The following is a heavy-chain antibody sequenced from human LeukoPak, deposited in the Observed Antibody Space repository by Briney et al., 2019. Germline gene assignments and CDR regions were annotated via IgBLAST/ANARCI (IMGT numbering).Heavy chain of an antibody. CDR3: ARVLFGSGSYLGDALDI. CDR2: INLSGST. V-gene: IGHV4-34*01. D-gene: IGHD1-26*01. Sequence: SETLSLTXAVYGGSFSGYYWSWIRQPPGKGLEWIGEINLSGSTYYNPSLKSRVTISVDTSKNQFSLKLSSVTAADTAVYYCARVLFGSGSYLGDALDIWGQGTMVTVSS. CDR1: GGSFSGYY. J-gene: IGHJ3*02.